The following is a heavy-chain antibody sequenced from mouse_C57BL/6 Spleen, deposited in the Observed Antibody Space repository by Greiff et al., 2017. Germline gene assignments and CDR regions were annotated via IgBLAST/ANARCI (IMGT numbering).Heavy chain of an antibody. CDR2: IYPRSGNT. V-gene: IGHV1-81*01. J-gene: IGHJ1*03. D-gene: IGHD1-1*01. CDR3: AREGYYGSRYFDV. Sequence: QVQLKQSGAELARPGASVKLSCKASGYTFTSSGISWVKQRTGQGLEWIGEIYPRSGNTYYNEKFKGKATLTADKSSSTAYMELRSLTSEDSAVYFCAREGYYGSRYFDVWGTGTTVTVSS. CDR1: GYTFTSSG.